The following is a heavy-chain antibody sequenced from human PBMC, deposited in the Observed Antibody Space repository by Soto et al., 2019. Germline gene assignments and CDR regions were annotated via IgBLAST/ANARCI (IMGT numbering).Heavy chain of an antibody. D-gene: IGHD1-1*01. J-gene: IGHJ6*03. CDR2: ISQNGSEK. CDR3: ARDMELERRHPYYYYYMDV. Sequence: TGGSLRLSCAASGFTFSSYAMSWVRQAPGKGLEWVANISQNGSEKYYVDSVKGRFTISRDNAKNSLYLQMNSLRAEDTAVYYCARDMELERRHPYYYYYMDVWGKGTTVTVSS. CDR1: GFTFSSYA. V-gene: IGHV3-7*01.